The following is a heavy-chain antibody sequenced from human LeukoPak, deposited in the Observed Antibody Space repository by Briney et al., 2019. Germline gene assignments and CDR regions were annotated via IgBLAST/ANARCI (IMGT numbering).Heavy chain of an antibody. CDR1: GYTFTSYG. V-gene: IGHV1-18*01. J-gene: IGHJ3*02. Sequence: ASVKVSCKASGYTFTSYGISWVRQAPGQGLEWMGWISAYNGNTNYAQKLQGRVTMTTDTSTSTAYMELRSLRSDDTALYYCARGGGGYSYGTFDAFDIWGQGTMVTVSS. CDR3: ARGGGGYSYGTFDAFDI. D-gene: IGHD5-18*01. CDR2: ISAYNGNT.